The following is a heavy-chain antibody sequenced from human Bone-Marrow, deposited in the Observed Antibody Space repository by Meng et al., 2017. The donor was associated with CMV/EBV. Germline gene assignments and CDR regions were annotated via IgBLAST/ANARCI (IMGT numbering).Heavy chain of an antibody. CDR2: IYYSGST. V-gene: IGHV4-59*01. D-gene: IGHD3-3*01. CDR3: ARGDFWSGYYTNYYYYGMDV. Sequence: SETLSLTCTVSGGSISSYYWSWIRQPPGKGLEWIGYIYYSGSTNYNPSLKSRVTISVDTSKNQFSLKLSSVTAADTAVYYCARGDFWSGYYTNYYYYGMDVWGQGTTVTGSS. J-gene: IGHJ6*01. CDR1: GGSISSYY.